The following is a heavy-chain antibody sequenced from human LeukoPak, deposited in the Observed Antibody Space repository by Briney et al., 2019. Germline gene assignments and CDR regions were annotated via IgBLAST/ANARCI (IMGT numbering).Heavy chain of an antibody. D-gene: IGHD3-10*01. CDR2: IYPGDSDT. J-gene: IGHJ4*02. V-gene: IGHV5-51*01. CDR3: AGQAFYYGSGSYAADY. Sequence: GESLKISCKGSGYSFTSYWIGWVRQMPGEGLEWMGIIYPGDSDTRYSPSFQGQVTISADKSISTAYLQWSSLKASDTAMYYCAGQAFYYGSGSYAADYWGQGTLVTVSS. CDR1: GYSFTSYW.